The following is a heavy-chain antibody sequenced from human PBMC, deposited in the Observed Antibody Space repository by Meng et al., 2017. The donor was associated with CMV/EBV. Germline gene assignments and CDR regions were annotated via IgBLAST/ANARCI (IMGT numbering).Heavy chain of an antibody. V-gene: IGHV4-34*01. Sequence: QVELQLVGAGLLTPSVTLSPPCAVYCGSFSGYYWSRIRQPPGKGLQWIGEINHSGITNYNPSLKSRVTISVDTSKNQFSLKLSSVTAADTAVYYCASSLTYPDYWGQGTLVTVSS. CDR1: CGSFSGYY. CDR3: ASSLTYPDY. CDR2: INHSGIT. J-gene: IGHJ4*02. D-gene: IGHD2-15*01.